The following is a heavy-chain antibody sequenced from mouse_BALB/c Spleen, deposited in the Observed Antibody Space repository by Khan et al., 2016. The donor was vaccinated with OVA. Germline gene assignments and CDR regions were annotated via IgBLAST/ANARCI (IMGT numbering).Heavy chain of an antibody. V-gene: IGHV1-7*01. CDR1: GYTFTTYW. J-gene: IGHJ2*01. CDR2: INPTSGYT. CDR3: TRDRIDY. Sequence: QVRLQQSGAELAKPGASVKMSCKASGYTFTTYWMHWVKQWPGQGLEWIGYINPTSGYTDYNDKFKDRATLSADKSSSTAYMQLNSLTSEDSAVDYCTRDRIDYWGQGTTLTVSS.